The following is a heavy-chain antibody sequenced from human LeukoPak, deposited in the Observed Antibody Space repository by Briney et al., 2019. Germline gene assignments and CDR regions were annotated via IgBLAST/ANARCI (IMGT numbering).Heavy chain of an antibody. D-gene: IGHD6-13*01. J-gene: IGHJ4*02. V-gene: IGHV1-69*13. CDR2: IIPIFGTA. CDR3: ARVAAAGTATDY. CDR1: GGTFSSYA. Sequence: SVKVSCKASGGTFSSYAISWVRQAPGQGLEWMGGIIPIFGTANYAQKFQGRVTITADESTSTAYMELSSLRSEDTAVYYCARVAAAGTATDYWGQGTLITVSS.